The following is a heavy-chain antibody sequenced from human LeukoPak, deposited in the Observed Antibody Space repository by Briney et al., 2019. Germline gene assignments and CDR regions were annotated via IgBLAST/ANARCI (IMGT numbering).Heavy chain of an antibody. CDR2: MNPYSGIT. V-gene: IGHV1-8*01. J-gene: IGHJ6*02. CDR3: ARENVNRGSNWGYDYFGMDV. CDR1: GYTFTSSYD. D-gene: IGHD3-3*01. Sequence: ASVKVSCKASGYTFTSSYDINWVRQAPGQGLEWMGWMNPYSGITGYPQKFQGRVTMTRDTSISTAYMELSSLTSEDTAVYFCARENVNRGSNWGYDYFGMDVWGQGTAVTVSS.